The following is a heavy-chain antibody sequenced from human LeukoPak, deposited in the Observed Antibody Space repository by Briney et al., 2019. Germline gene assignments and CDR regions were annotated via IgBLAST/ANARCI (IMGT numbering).Heavy chain of an antibody. Sequence: PGGSLRLSCAASGLTFSSYAMSWVRQAPGKGLEWVSSISASGGTTYYADSVKGRFTISRDNSKNTLYLQMSSLRVEDTAVYYCAKEPREYCSTTSCPNWIDPWGQGTLVTVSS. V-gene: IGHV3-23*01. J-gene: IGHJ5*02. CDR3: AKEPREYCSTTSCPNWIDP. CDR2: ISASGGTT. CDR1: GLTFSSYA. D-gene: IGHD2-2*01.